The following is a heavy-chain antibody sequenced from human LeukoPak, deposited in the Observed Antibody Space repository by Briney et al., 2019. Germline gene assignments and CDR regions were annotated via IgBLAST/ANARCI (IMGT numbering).Heavy chain of an antibody. CDR2: ISSNNDYI. CDR3: ARVAVAAAGTDY. D-gene: IGHD6-13*01. Sequence: GGSLRLSCAASGFTFSSYSMNWVRQAPGKGLEWVSSISSNNDYIYYADSVKGRFAISRDNAKNSLFLQMNSLRAEDTAVYYCARVAVAAAGTDYWGQGTLVTVSS. V-gene: IGHV3-21*01. CDR1: GFTFSSYS. J-gene: IGHJ4*02.